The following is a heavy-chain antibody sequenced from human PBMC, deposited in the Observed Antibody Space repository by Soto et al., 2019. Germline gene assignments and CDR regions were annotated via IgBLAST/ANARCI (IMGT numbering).Heavy chain of an antibody. CDR2: IIPIFGTA. V-gene: IGHV1-69*12. Sequence: QVQLVQSGAEVKKPGSSVKVSCKASGGTFSSYAISWVRQAPGQGLEWMGGIIPIFGTANYAQKFQGRVTSTADESTSTAYMELSSLRSEDTAVYYCARDQGDTYYYDSSGYYWFDPWGQGTLVTVSS. CDR3: ARDQGDTYYYDSSGYYWFDP. J-gene: IGHJ5*02. CDR1: GGTFSSYA. D-gene: IGHD3-22*01.